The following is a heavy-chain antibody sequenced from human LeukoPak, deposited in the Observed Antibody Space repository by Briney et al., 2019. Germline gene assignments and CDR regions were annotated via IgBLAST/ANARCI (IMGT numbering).Heavy chain of an antibody. J-gene: IGHJ5*02. D-gene: IGHD5-24*01. V-gene: IGHV3-66*01. CDR1: GFTVSSNY. Sequence: GGSLRLSCAGSGFTVSSNYMSWVRQAPGKGLEWVSVIYSGGSTYYADSVKGRFTISRDNSKNTLYLQMNRLRAEDTAVYYCARVKRWLQFWLTLDPWGQGTLVTVSS. CDR3: ARVKRWLQFWLTLDP. CDR2: IYSGGST.